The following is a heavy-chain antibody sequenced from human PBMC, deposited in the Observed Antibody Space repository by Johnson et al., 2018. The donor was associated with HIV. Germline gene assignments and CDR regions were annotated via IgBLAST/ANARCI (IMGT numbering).Heavy chain of an antibody. CDR2: ISSNGGST. D-gene: IGHD5-12*01. V-gene: IGHV3-64*01. Sequence: EVQLVESGGGLVQPGGSLRLSCAASGFTFSSYAMHWVRQAPGKGLEYVSAISSNGGSTYYANSVKGRFTISRDNSKNTLYLQMGSLRAEDMAVYYCASEVYSDAFDIWGQGTMVTVSS. J-gene: IGHJ3*02. CDR1: GFTFSSYA. CDR3: ASEVYSDAFDI.